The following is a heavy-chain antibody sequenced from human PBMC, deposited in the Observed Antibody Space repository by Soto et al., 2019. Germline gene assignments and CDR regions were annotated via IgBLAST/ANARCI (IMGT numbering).Heavy chain of an antibody. D-gene: IGHD3-10*01. CDR3: ATSYGSGYRAFDF. CDR1: GDTFNFYS. J-gene: IGHJ4*02. CDR2: VNPILSMS. Sequence: QVQLVQCGAEVKRPGSSVKVSCKASGDTFNFYSINWVRQAPGLGLEWMGRVNPILSMSNYAQRFQGRVTMTADKSTSTAYMELSGLRSEDTAIYYCATSYGSGYRAFDFWGQGALVTVSS. V-gene: IGHV1-69*04.